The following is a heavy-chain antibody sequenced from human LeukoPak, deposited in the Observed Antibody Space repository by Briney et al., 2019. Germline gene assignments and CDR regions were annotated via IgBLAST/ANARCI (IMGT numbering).Heavy chain of an antibody. D-gene: IGHD3-22*01. CDR3: AIRGYDSSGYLSYYYGMDV. J-gene: IGHJ6*02. CDR2: MNPNSGNT. V-gene: IGHV1-8*02. CDR1: GYTFTGYY. Sequence: ASVKVSCKASGYTFTGYYMHWVRQATGQGLEWMGWMNPNSGNTGYAQKFQGRVTMTRNTSISTAYMELSSLRSEDTAVYYCAIRGYDSSGYLSYYYGMDVWGQGTTVTVSS.